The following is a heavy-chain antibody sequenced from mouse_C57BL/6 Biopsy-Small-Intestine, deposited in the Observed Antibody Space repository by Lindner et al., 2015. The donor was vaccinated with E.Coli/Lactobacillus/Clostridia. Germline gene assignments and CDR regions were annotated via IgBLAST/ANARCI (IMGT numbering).Heavy chain of an antibody. Sequence: VQLQESGAELVRPGTSVKVSCKASGYAFTNYLIEWVKQRPGQGLEWIGVINPGSGGTNYNEKFKGKATLTADKSSSTAYMQLSSLTSEDSAVYFCARNEYYGSSPAWFAYWGQGTLVTVYA. CDR1: GYAFTNYL. J-gene: IGHJ3*01. V-gene: IGHV1-54*01. CDR2: INPGSGGT. CDR3: ARNEYYGSSPAWFAY. D-gene: IGHD1-1*01.